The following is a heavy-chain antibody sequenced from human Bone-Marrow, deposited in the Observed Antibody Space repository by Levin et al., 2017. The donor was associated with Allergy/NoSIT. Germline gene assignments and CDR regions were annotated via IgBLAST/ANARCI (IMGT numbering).Heavy chain of an antibody. CDR3: VGSGYYDVNGYSYKDSMQN. D-gene: IGHD3-22*01. CDR1: GFTFSSYT. Sequence: GESLKISCAASGFTFSSYTMNWVRQAPGKGLQWVSSITSTSAYIYYADSLKGRFTISRDNAKNSLYLQMNSLRAEDTAVYYCVGSGYYDVNGYSYKDSMQNWGQGALVTVSS. V-gene: IGHV3-21*01. J-gene: IGHJ1*01. CDR2: ITSTSAYI.